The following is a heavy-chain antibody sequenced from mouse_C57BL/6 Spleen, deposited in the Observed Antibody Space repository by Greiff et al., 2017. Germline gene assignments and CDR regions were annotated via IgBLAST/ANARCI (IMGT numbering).Heavy chain of an antibody. D-gene: IGHD2-10*02. CDR2: IYPSDSET. CDR1: GYTFTSYW. CDR3: AREYSGFDV. Sequence: VKLQQPGAELVRPGSSVKLSCKASGYTFTSYWMDWVKQRPGQGLEWIGNIYPSDSETHYNQKFKDKATLTVDKSSSTAYMPLSSLTSEDSAVYYCAREYSGFDVWDTGPTVTVSS. V-gene: IGHV1-61*01. J-gene: IGHJ1*03.